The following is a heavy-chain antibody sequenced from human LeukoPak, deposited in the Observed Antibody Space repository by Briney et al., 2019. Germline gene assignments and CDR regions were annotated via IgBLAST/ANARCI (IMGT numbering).Heavy chain of an antibody. J-gene: IGHJ4*02. CDR2: ISGSDGTT. V-gene: IGHV3-23*01. CDR1: GFTFNNYA. D-gene: IGHD6-13*01. CDR3: AKGLSSSTWADFDY. Sequence: PGGSLRLSCAASGFTFNNYAMSWVRQAPGMGLEWVSGISGSDGTTNYADSVKGRFTVSRDNSKNTLYLQMNRLRGEETAVYYCAKGLSSSTWADFDYWGQGTLVTVSS.